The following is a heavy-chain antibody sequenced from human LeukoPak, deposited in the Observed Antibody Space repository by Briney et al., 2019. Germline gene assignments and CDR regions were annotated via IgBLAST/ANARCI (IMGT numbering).Heavy chain of an antibody. J-gene: IGHJ4*02. CDR2: ISYDGSNK. V-gene: IGHV3-30*18. CDR1: GFTFSSYG. Sequence: GGSLRLSCAASGFTFSSYGMHWVRQAPGKGLEWVAVISYDGSNKYYADSVKGRFTICRENAKNTLYLQMNSLRAEDTAVYYCAKGGYCSGGSCYAVGPTDLYFDYWGQGTLVTVSP. CDR3: AKGGYCSGGSCYAVGPTDLYFDY. D-gene: IGHD2-15*01.